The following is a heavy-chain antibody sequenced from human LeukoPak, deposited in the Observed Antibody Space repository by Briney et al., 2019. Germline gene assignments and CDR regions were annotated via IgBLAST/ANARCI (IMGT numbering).Heavy chain of an antibody. Sequence: GGSLRLSCAASGFTFNTYWISWVRQAPGKGLQWVANIKPEGNERYYVDYVKGRFTISRDNARSSLYLQMNSLRVEDTAIYYCARRQWTAFDFWGQGTMVTVSS. CDR2: IKPEGNER. CDR3: ARRQWTAFDF. D-gene: IGHD6-19*01. V-gene: IGHV3-7*01. J-gene: IGHJ3*01. CDR1: GFTFNTYW.